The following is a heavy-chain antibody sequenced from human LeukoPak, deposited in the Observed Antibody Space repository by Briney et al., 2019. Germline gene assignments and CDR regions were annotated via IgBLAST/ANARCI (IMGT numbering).Heavy chain of an antibody. Sequence: GASVEVSCKASEYTFTGYYIHWVRQAPGQGLEWMGWINPNNGDTNYAQKFQGRVTMTGDTSISTAYMELRRLRSGDTAIYYCARVRIAVTGSLGYWGQGTLVTVSS. V-gene: IGHV1-2*02. CDR2: INPNNGDT. D-gene: IGHD6-19*01. J-gene: IGHJ4*02. CDR3: ARVRIAVTGSLGY. CDR1: EYTFTGYY.